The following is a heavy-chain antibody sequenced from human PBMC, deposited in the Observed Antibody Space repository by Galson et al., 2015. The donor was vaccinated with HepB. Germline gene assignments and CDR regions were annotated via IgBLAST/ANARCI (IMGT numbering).Heavy chain of an antibody. CDR1: GFSFSDYW. Sequence: SLRLSCAASGFSFSDYWMSWIRQAPGKRPEWVANIRYGEYAYYYADFVKGRFTISRDNARNSVFLQMSSLRRDDTAIYYCVRDRTYKGGNFFDFWGQGALVTVSS. J-gene: IGHJ4*02. CDR2: IRYGEYAY. CDR3: VRDRTYKGGNFFDF. V-gene: IGHV3-7*03. D-gene: IGHD3-10*01.